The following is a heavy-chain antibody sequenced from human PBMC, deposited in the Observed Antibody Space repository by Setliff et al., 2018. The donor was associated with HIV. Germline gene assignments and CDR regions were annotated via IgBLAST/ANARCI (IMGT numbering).Heavy chain of an antibody. Sequence: SETLSLTCSVSGASINRGDYHWNWIRQPPGKGLQWIGFIYNSEMINYNPSLKSRVSMSLDTSKNQFSLKLTSVTAADTAVYYCARGGTSSNWFDPWGQGTLVTV. CDR1: GASINRGDYH. CDR2: IYNSEMI. D-gene: IGHD1-26*01. V-gene: IGHV4-61*08. J-gene: IGHJ5*02. CDR3: ARGGTSSNWFDP.